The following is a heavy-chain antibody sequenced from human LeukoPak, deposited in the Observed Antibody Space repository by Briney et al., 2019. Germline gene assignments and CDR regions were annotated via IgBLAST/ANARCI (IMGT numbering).Heavy chain of an antibody. CDR3: AKSDVTMVRGVIDY. Sequence: GGSLRLSCAASGFTFSSYGMHWVRQAPGKGLEWVAFIRYDGSNKYYADSVKGRFTISRDNPKNTLYLQMNSLRAEDTAVYYCAKSDVTMVRGVIDYWGQGTLVTVSS. V-gene: IGHV3-30*02. D-gene: IGHD3-10*01. J-gene: IGHJ4*02. CDR2: IRYDGSNK. CDR1: GFTFSSYG.